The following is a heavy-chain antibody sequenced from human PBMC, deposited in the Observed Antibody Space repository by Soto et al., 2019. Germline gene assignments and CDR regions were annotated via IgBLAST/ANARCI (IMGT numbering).Heavy chain of an antibody. J-gene: IGHJ5*02. CDR2: IYYSGST. Sequence: SETLSLTCTVSGGSISSYYWSWIRQPPGKGLEWIGYIYYSGSTNYNPSLKSRVTISVDTSKNQFSLKLSSVTAADTAVYYCARASRTVVTDLELFDPWGQGTLVTVSS. CDR3: ARASRTVVTDLELFDP. V-gene: IGHV4-59*01. D-gene: IGHD3-22*01. CDR1: GGSISSYY.